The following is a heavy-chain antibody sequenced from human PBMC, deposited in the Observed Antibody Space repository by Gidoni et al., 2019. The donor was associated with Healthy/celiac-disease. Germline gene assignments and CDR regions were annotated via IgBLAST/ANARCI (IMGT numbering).Heavy chain of an antibody. Sequence: EVQLVQSGAEVKKPGESLKISCKGSGYSFTSYWIGWVRQMPGKGLEWMGIIYPGDSDTSYSPSFQGQVTISADKSISTAYLQWSSLKASDTAMYYCARSFPNIVVVVAATPQTDAFDIWGQGTMVTVSS. J-gene: IGHJ3*02. CDR3: ARSFPNIVVVVAATPQTDAFDI. D-gene: IGHD2-15*01. CDR2: IYPGDSDT. V-gene: IGHV5-51*03. CDR1: GYSFTSYW.